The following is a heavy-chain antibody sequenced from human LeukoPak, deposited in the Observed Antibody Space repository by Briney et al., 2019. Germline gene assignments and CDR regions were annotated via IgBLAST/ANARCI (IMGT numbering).Heavy chain of an antibody. V-gene: IGHV3-15*01. CDR2: IKSKTDGGTT. Sequence: GGSLRLSCAASGFTFSNAWMSWVRQAPGKGLEWVGRIKSKTDGGTTDYAAPVKGRFTISRDDSKNTLYLQMNSLKTEDTAVYYCTTAKEWFGEFPFDYWGQGTLVTVSS. CDR3: TTAKEWFGEFPFDY. J-gene: IGHJ4*02. D-gene: IGHD3-10*01. CDR1: GFTFSNAW.